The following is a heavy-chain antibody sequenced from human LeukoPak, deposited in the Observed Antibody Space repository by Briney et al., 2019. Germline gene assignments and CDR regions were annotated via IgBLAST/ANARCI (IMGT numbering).Heavy chain of an antibody. CDR1: GGSIRSSSYY. CDR2: IYYSGST. V-gene: IGHV4-39*01. J-gene: IGHJ4*02. CDR3: ARHAGMGYSSGWYFFDY. D-gene: IGHD6-19*01. Sequence: SETLSLTCTVSGGSIRSSSYYWGWIRQPPGKGLEWIGSIYYSGSTYYNPSLKSRVTISVDTSKNQFPLKLSSVTAADTAVYYCARHAGMGYSSGWYFFDYWGQGTLVTVSS.